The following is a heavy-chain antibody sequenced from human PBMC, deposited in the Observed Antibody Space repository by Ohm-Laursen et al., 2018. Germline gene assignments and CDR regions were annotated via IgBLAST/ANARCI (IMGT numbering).Heavy chain of an antibody. V-gene: IGHV3-11*01. Sequence: GSLRLSCSASGFTFSDYYMTWIRQAPGKGPEWVSYISSSGSTIYYADSVKGRFTISRDNAKNSLYLQMNSLRAEDTAVYYCARGGQQQVEDYWGQGTLVTVSS. CDR1: GFTFSDYY. CDR3: ARGGQQQVEDY. J-gene: IGHJ4*02. D-gene: IGHD6-13*01. CDR2: ISSSGSTI.